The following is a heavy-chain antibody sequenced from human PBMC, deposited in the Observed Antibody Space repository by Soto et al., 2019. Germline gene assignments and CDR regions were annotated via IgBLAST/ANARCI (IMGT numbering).Heavy chain of an antibody. Sequence: QVQLVESGGGVVQPGRSLRLSCAASGFTLSSYGMNWVRQAPGKGLEWVAVISYDGSNKYYADSVKGRFTISRDNSKNALYLQMNSLRAEDTAVYYCAKASGSGWALCPYYFDYWGHGTLVTVSS. D-gene: IGHD6-19*01. CDR1: GFTLSSYG. J-gene: IGHJ4*01. CDR2: ISYDGSNK. V-gene: IGHV3-30*18. CDR3: AKASGSGWALCPYYFDY.